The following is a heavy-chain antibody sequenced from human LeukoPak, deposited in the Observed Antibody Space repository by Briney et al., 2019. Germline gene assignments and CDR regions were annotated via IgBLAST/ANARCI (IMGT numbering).Heavy chain of an antibody. Sequence: SETLSLTCTVSGGSISSSSYYWGWIRQPPGKGLEWIGSIYYSGSTYYNPSLKSRFTISVDTSKNQFSLKLSSVTAADTAVYYCARQVRDSSGYLDWFDPWGQGTLVTVSS. CDR3: ARQVRDSSGYLDWFDP. J-gene: IGHJ5*02. D-gene: IGHD3-22*01. V-gene: IGHV4-39*01. CDR1: GGSISSSSYY. CDR2: IYYSGST.